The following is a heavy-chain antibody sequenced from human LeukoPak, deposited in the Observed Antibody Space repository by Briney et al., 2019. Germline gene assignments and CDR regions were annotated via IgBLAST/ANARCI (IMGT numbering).Heavy chain of an antibody. CDR1: GGTFSRYA. V-gene: IGHV1-69*13. CDR3: ARGAYGMDV. CDR2: IIPIFGTA. J-gene: IGHJ6*02. Sequence: GASVKVSCKASGGTFSRYAIRWVRQAPGQGLEWMGGIIPIFGTANYAQKFQGRVPITADESTSTAYMELSSLRSEDTAVYYCARGAYGMDVWGQGTTVTVSS.